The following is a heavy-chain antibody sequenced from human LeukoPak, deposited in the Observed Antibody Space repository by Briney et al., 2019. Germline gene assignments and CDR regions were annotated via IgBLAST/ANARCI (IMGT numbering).Heavy chain of an antibody. Sequence: ASVKVSCKASGYTFTSYYMHWVRQAPGQGLGWMGIINPSGGSTSYAQKFQGRVTRNRDMSTRTVYMELSSLRSEGTAVYYCARDGAAAPPKTNFEYWGQGTLVTVSP. J-gene: IGHJ4*02. CDR1: GYTFTSYY. CDR2: INPSGGST. D-gene: IGHD6-6*01. V-gene: IGHV1-46*01. CDR3: ARDGAAAPPKTNFEY.